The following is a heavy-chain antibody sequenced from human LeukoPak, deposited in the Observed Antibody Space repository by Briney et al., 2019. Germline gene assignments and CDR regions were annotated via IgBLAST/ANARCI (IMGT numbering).Heavy chain of an antibody. CDR3: ARVRAIAATGTGARYFQD. CDR2: NNPNSGGT. CDR1: GDTFTDYH. Sequence: ASVKVSCKASGDTFTDYHIYWMRQAPGQGLECIGWNNPNSGGTNYAQKFQGRVTMTRDTSTNTAYMELSRLRSDDTAVYFCARVRAIAATGTGARYFQDWGQGTLVTVSS. J-gene: IGHJ1*01. V-gene: IGHV1-2*02. D-gene: IGHD1-1*01.